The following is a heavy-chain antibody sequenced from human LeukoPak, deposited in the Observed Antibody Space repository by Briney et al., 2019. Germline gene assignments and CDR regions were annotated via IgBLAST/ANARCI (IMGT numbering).Heavy chain of an antibody. CDR1: GFTFSRYW. D-gene: IGHD5-24*01. CDR2: IKKDGSEK. V-gene: IGHV3-7*01. CDR3: ARDGIEMVSGYFDL. J-gene: IGHJ2*01. Sequence: GGSLRLSCAASGFTFSRYWMSWVRQAPGKGLEWVANIKKDGSEKHYVDSVKGRFTISRDNAKNSLYLQMNSLRAEDTAVYYCARDGIEMVSGYFDLRGRGTLVTVSS.